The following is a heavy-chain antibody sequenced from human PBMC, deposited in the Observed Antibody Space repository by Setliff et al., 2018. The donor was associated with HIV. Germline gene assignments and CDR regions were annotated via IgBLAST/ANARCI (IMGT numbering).Heavy chain of an antibody. J-gene: IGHJ4*02. D-gene: IGHD3-16*02. CDR3: ARVYDYVWGSYRTGSFDY. CDR2: IYWNDDK. CDR1: GFSLSTSGVG. Sequence: SGPTLVNPTQTLTLTCTVSGFSLSTSGVGGGWIRQPPGKALEWLALIYWNDDKRYSPSLKSRLTITKDTSKNQVVLTMTNMDPVDTGTYYCARVYDYVWGSYRTGSFDYWGQGIVVTVSS. V-gene: IGHV2-5*01.